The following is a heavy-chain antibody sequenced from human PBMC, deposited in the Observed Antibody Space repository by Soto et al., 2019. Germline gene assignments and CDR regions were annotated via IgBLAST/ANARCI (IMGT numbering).Heavy chain of an antibody. CDR3: ARFLGRSSSSTDY. V-gene: IGHV4-34*01. Sequence: SETLSLTCAVYGGSFSGHYWSWIRQPPGKGLEWIGEINPSGSANYNPSLKSRVTISVDTSKNQFSLNLSSVTAADTAVYYCARFLGRSSSSTDYWGQGTLVTRLL. CDR1: GGSFSGHY. J-gene: IGHJ4*02. D-gene: IGHD6-6*01. CDR2: INPSGSA.